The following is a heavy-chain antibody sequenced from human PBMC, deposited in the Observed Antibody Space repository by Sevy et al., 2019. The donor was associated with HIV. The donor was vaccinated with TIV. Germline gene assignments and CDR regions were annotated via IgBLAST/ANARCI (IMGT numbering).Heavy chain of an antibody. CDR1: GFTFSTYW. Sequence: GGSLRLSCGASGFTFSTYWMSWVRQAPGKGLEWVANINQDGSQKYYVDSVKGRFTISKDNAKNSLYLQMNSLRAEDTAVYYCAREFDGGPDYRGQGNLVTVSS. V-gene: IGHV3-7*01. D-gene: IGHD3-9*01. CDR2: INQDGSQK. CDR3: AREFDGGPDY. J-gene: IGHJ4*02.